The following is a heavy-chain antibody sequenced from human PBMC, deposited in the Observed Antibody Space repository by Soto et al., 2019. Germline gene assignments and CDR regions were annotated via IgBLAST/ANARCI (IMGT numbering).Heavy chain of an antibody. D-gene: IGHD5-12*01. CDR2: ISGGGNDR. Sequence: GGSLRLSCAASGLPFSSYAMSWVRQTPEKGLEWVAGISGGGNDRYYADFVQGRFTFSRDNSRNILYLQMNSLRADDTAMYFCARSLFMVAPDNEPFDYCGQGTLVPVSS. CDR1: GLPFSSYA. CDR3: ARSLFMVAPDNEPFDY. J-gene: IGHJ4*02. V-gene: IGHV3-23*01.